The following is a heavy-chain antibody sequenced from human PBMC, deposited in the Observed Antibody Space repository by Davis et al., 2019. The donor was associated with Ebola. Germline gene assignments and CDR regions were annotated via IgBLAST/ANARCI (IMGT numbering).Heavy chain of an antibody. J-gene: IGHJ4*02. D-gene: IGHD1-26*01. V-gene: IGHV4-30-4*01. CDR1: GGSISSGDYY. Sequence: PSETLSLTCTVSGGSISSGDYYWSWIRQPPGKGLEWIGYIYYSGSTYYNPSLKSRVTISVDTSKNQFSLKLSSVTAADTAVYYCASSYSGSSGDYFDYWGQGTLVTVSS. CDR2: IYYSGST. CDR3: ASSYSGSSGDYFDY.